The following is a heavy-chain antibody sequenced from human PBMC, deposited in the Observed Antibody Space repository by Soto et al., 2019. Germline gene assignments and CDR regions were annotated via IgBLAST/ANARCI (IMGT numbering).Heavy chain of an antibody. CDR2: ISGSGGST. D-gene: IGHD4-17*01. Sequence: EVQMLESGGGLVQPGGSLRLSCAASGFTFSSYVMSWVRQAPGKGLEWVSAISGSGGSTYYADSVKGRFTISRDNSKNTLYLQMNSLRAEDTAVYYCANDHDYGDLGDAFDIWGQGTMVTVSS. V-gene: IGHV3-23*01. J-gene: IGHJ3*02. CDR1: GFTFSSYV. CDR3: ANDHDYGDLGDAFDI.